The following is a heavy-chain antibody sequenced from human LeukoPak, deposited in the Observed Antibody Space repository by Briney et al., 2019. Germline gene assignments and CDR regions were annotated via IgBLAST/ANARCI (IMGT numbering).Heavy chain of an antibody. D-gene: IGHD4-17*01. CDR2: IKEDGSEK. Sequence: GGSLRLSCAASGFIFSSYAMHWVRQAPGKGLEWVANIKEDGSEKNYVDSVKGRFTISRDNAKNSLYLQMNSLRAEDTAVYYCARVAGATVTYYYYYYMDVWGKGTTVTVSS. V-gene: IGHV3-7*01. CDR3: ARVAGATVTYYYYYYMDV. CDR1: GFIFSSYA. J-gene: IGHJ6*03.